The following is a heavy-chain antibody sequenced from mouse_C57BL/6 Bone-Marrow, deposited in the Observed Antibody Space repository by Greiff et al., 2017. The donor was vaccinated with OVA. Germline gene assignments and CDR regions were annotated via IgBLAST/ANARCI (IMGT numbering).Heavy chain of an antibody. CDR3: TRDRDGSPLDY. CDR1: GFTFSSYA. V-gene: IGHV5-9-1*02. D-gene: IGHD1-1*01. CDR2: ISSGGDYI. Sequence: VQLKESGEGLVKPGGSLKLSCAASGFTFSSYAMSWVRQTPEKRLEWVAYISSGGDYIYYADTVKGRFTISRDNARNTLYLQMSSLKSEDTAMYYCTRDRDGSPLDYWGQGTTLTVSS. J-gene: IGHJ2*01.